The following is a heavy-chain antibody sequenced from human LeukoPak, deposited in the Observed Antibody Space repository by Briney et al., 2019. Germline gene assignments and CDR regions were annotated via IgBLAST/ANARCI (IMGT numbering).Heavy chain of an antibody. V-gene: IGHV4-59*11. D-gene: IGHD1-26*01. CDR3: ARGGPREFDY. CDR1: GGSISSHY. CDR2: IYYSGST. Sequence: SETLSLTCTVSGGSISSHYWSWIRQPPGKGLEWIGYIYYSGSTNYNPSLKSRVTISVDTSKNQFSPKLSSVTAADTAVYYCARGGPREFDYWSQGTLVTVSS. J-gene: IGHJ4*02.